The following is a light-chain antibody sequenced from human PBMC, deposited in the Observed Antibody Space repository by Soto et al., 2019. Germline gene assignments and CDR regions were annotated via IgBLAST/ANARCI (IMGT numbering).Light chain of an antibody. CDR2: QVT. CDR3: SSYTDSSNYV. J-gene: IGLJ1*01. CDR1: SSDLAIYNY. V-gene: IGLV2-14*01. Sequence: QSVLTQPASVSGSPGQSITISCTGTSSDLAIYNYVSWYQQQPGKAPKLMIYQVTNRPSGVSNRFSRSRSGNTASLTISGLQAEDEADYYCSSYTDSSNYVFGTGTKGTVL.